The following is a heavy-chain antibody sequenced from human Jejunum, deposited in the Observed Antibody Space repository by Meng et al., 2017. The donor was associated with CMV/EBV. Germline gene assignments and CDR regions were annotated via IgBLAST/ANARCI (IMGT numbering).Heavy chain of an antibody. V-gene: IGHV2-5*01. CDR3: AHTRAALPLFDP. D-gene: IGHD2-15*01. CDR1: WFSLSTSGVG. CDR2: IYWNDDK. Sequence: FSWFSLSTSGVGVGWIRQPPGKALEWLALIYWNDDKRYSPSLKSRLTITKDTSKNQVVLTMTNMDPVDTATYYCAHTRAALPLFDPWGQGTLVTVSS. J-gene: IGHJ5*02.